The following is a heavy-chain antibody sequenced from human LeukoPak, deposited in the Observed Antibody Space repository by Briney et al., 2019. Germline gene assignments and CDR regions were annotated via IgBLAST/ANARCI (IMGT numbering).Heavy chain of an antibody. D-gene: IGHD3-3*01. Sequence: SETLSLTCTVSGGSISSYYWSWIRQPPGKGLEWIGYIYYSGSTNYNPSLKSRVTISVDTSKNQFSLKLSSVTAADTAVYYCARGMGDDFWSGYPGAFDIWGQGTMVTVSS. CDR1: GGSISSYY. CDR2: IYYSGST. CDR3: ARGMGDDFWSGYPGAFDI. J-gene: IGHJ3*02. V-gene: IGHV4-59*01.